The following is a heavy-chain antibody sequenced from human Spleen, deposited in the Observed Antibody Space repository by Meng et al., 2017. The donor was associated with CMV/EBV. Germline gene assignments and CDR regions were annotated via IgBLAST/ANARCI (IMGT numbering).Heavy chain of an antibody. J-gene: IGHJ6*02. CDR3: AKGDRYYYDSSGYPRGYYGMDV. Sequence: GGSLKISCAASGFTFSNYAMNWVRQAPGKGLEWVSAISGIGGATYYADSVKGRFTISRDNSKNTLSLQMNSLRAEDTAVYYCAKGDRYYYDSSGYPRGYYGMDVWGQGTTVTVSS. CDR1: GFTFSNYA. D-gene: IGHD3-22*01. CDR2: ISGIGGAT. V-gene: IGHV3-23*01.